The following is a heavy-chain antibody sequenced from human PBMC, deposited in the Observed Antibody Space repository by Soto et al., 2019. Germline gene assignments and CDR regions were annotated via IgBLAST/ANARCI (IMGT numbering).Heavy chain of an antibody. D-gene: IGHD6-13*01. Sequence: SETLSLTCIVSGASISSRSSYWGWIRQPPGKGLEWVGTFYSGSTYNNPSLKSRVTISVDTSKNQFSLKLSSVAAEDTAIYYCATTRGLAVGGSFDHWGQGNLVTVSS. CDR1: GASISSRSSY. CDR2: FYSGST. CDR3: ATTRGLAVGGSFDH. V-gene: IGHV4-39*01. J-gene: IGHJ5*02.